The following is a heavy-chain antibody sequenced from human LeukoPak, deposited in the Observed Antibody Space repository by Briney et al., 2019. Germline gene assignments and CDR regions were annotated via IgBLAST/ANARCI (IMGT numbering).Heavy chain of an antibody. CDR1: GFSLSTSGVG. V-gene: IGHV2-5*02. D-gene: IGHD3-16*01. CDR2: IYWDDDK. CDR3: AHTRAAVGYDYVWGSSRAFDI. J-gene: IGHJ3*02. Sequence: SGPTLVKPTQTLTLTCTFSGFSLSTSGVGAGWIRQPPGKALEWLALIYWDDDKRYSPSLKSRLTITKDTSKNQVVLTMTNMDPVDTATYYCAHTRAAVGYDYVWGSSRAFDIWGQGTMVTVSS.